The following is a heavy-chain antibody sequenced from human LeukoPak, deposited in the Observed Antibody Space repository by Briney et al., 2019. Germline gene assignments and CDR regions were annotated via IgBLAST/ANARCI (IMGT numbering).Heavy chain of an antibody. Sequence: GGSLRLSCAASGFTVSSHYISWVRQAPGKGLEWVSVIYNDGRTYYADSVKGRFTISRDNSKNTLYLEMNSLKVDDTAVYYCAKENHLPGIAVAGENHFDYWGQGTLVTVSS. V-gene: IGHV3-53*01. CDR1: GFTVSSHY. CDR2: IYNDGRT. J-gene: IGHJ4*02. D-gene: IGHD6-19*01. CDR3: AKENHLPGIAVAGENHFDY.